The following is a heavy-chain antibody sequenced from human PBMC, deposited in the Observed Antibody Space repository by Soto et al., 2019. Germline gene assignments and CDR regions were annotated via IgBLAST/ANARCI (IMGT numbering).Heavy chain of an antibody. CDR2: ISWNSGSI. V-gene: IGHV3-9*01. D-gene: IGHD2-15*01. J-gene: IGHJ4*02. Sequence: GGALRLSCAASGVTVDDYSMHWVLQAPGKGLEWVSGISWNSGSIGYADSVKCRFTISRDNAKNSLYLQMNSLRTEDTALYYCAKVPASLGYWSGGSSYTSGYFDYWGQGTLGHTLL. CDR1: GVTVDDYS. CDR3: AKVPASLGYWSGGSSYTSGYFDY.